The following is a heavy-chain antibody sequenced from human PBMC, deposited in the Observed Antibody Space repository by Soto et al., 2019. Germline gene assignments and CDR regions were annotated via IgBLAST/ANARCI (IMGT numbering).Heavy chain of an antibody. CDR3: ARIVVVVAATHDAFDI. J-gene: IGHJ3*02. CDR1: GGSISSAGYY. V-gene: IGHV4-31*03. D-gene: IGHD2-15*01. Sequence: PSETLSLTCTFSGGSISSAGYYWSLTRQHPGKGLEWIGYIYYSGSTYYNPSLKSRVTISVDTSKNQFSLKLSSVTAADTAVYYCARIVVVVAATHDAFDIWGQGTMVTVSS. CDR2: IYYSGST.